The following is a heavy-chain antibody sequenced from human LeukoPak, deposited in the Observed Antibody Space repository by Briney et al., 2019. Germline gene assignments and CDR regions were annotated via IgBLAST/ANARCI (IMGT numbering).Heavy chain of an antibody. CDR1: GFTFSSYG. J-gene: IGHJ3*02. V-gene: IGHV3-33*01. CDR3: AREQGTYQYVFDI. CDR2: IWYDGSNK. Sequence: GRSLRLSCAASGFTFSSYGMHWVRQAPGKGLEWVAVIWYDGSNKYYGDSVKGRFTISRDNSKNTLYLQMNSLRAEDTAVYYCAREQGTYQYVFDIWGQGTMVTVSS. D-gene: IGHD2-2*01.